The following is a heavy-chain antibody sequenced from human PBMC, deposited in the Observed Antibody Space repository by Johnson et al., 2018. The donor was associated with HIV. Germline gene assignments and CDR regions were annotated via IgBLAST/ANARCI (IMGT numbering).Heavy chain of an antibody. CDR3: AREAQTHAFDI. J-gene: IGHJ3*02. Sequence: MQLVESGGGVVQPGRSLRLSCAASGFTFSSYGMHWVRQAPGKGLEWVSAIGTAGDTYYPGSVKGRFTISRENAKNSLYLQMNSLRAGDTAVYYCAREAQTHAFDIWGQGTMVTVSS. CDR1: GFTFSSYG. D-gene: IGHD4-23*01. V-gene: IGHV3-13*01. CDR2: IGTAGDT.